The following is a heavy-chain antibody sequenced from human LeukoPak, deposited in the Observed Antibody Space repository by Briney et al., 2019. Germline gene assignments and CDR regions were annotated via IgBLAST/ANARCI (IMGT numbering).Heavy chain of an antibody. Sequence: SGGSLRLSCAASGFTFSSYGMHWVRQAPGKGLEWVAVISYDGSNKYYADSVKGRFTISRDNAKNSLYLQMNSLRADDTAVYYCAKDLPAAVDWGQGTQVTVSS. V-gene: IGHV3-30*18. CDR3: AKDLPAAVD. CDR2: ISYDGSNK. D-gene: IGHD2-2*01. J-gene: IGHJ4*02. CDR1: GFTFSSYG.